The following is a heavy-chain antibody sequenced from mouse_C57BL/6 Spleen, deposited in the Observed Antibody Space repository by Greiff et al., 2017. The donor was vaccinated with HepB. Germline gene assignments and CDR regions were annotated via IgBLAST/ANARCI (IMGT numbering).Heavy chain of an antibody. J-gene: IGHJ3*01. Sequence: EVQLQQSGPVLVKPGASVKMSCKASGYTFTDYYMNWVKQSHGKSLEWIGVINPYNGGTSYNQKFKGKATLTVDKSSSTAYMELNSLTSEDSAVYYCASWWSTGYDYDGAWFAYWGQGTLVTVSA. CDR1: GYTFTDYY. CDR2: INPYNGGT. D-gene: IGHD2-4*01. CDR3: ASWWSTGYDYDGAWFAY. V-gene: IGHV1-19*01.